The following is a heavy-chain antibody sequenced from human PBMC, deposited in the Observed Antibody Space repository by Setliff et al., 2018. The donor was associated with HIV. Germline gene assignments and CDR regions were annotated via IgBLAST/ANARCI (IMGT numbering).Heavy chain of an antibody. V-gene: IGHV4-61*10. CDR3: ARDRDYGGNRDAFDI. CDR2: IYSIGST. CDR1: GASISSGTYF. Sequence: PSETLSLTCTVSGASISSGTYFWTWVRQPAGQGLEWVGHIYSIGSTKYNPSLKSRVTISIDRSKNEFSLKLSSVTAADTALYYCARDRDYGGNRDAFDIWGQGIMVTVSS. J-gene: IGHJ3*02. D-gene: IGHD4-17*01.